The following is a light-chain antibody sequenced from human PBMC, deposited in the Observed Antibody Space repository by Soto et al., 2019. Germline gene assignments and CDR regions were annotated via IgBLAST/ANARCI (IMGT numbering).Light chain of an antibody. CDR1: QSVTSNY. Sequence: EIVLTQSPGTLSLSPGERATLSCRASQSVTSNYLAWYQQKPGQAPRLLIYGASTRAAGVPDRFRGSGSGTDFTLTIARMEPEEFAVYYCQQYCRSPLMYTFGQGTKLGVK. J-gene: IGKJ2*01. V-gene: IGKV3-20*01. CDR3: QQYCRSPLMYT. CDR2: GAS.